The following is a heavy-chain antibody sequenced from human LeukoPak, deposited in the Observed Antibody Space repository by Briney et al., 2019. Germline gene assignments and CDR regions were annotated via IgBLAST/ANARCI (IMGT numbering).Heavy chain of an antibody. CDR2: INPNSGGA. V-gene: IGHV1-2*02. J-gene: IGHJ3*02. Sequence: ASVNVSCKASGYSFIGYYIHWVRQAPGQGLEWMGWINPNSGGANYAQKFQGRVTTTRDTSMSTVYMELTRLRSDDTAMYYCAKSTNWGSISDGFDIWGQGTMVTVAS. CDR3: AKSTNWGSISDGFDI. D-gene: IGHD7-27*01. CDR1: GYSFIGYY.